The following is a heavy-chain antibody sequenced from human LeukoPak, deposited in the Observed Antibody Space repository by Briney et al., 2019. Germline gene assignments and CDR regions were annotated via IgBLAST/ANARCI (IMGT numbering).Heavy chain of an antibody. Sequence: GGSLRLSCAASGFAFSNYWMSWVRQAPGKGLEWVVSIKQDGSEKFYVDSVEGRFTISRDNAKNSLYLQMNSLRAEDTAVYYCARSNWGGKEFDYWGQGTLVTVSS. CDR1: GFAFSNYW. V-gene: IGHV3-7*01. D-gene: IGHD7-27*01. CDR2: IKQDGSEK. J-gene: IGHJ4*02. CDR3: ARSNWGGKEFDY.